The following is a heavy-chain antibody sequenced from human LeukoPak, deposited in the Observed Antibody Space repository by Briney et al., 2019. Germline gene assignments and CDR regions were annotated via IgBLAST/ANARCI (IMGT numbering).Heavy chain of an antibody. V-gene: IGHV4-34*01. J-gene: IGHJ4*02. CDR1: GGSFSGYY. D-gene: IGHD3-9*01. Sequence: SETLSLTCAVYGGSFSGYYWSWIRQPPGKGLEWIGEINHSGSTNYNPSLKSRVTLSVDTSKNQFSLKLSSVTAADTAVYYCARGVRDYDILNYWGQGTLVTVCS. CDR2: INHSGST. CDR3: ARGVRDYDILNY.